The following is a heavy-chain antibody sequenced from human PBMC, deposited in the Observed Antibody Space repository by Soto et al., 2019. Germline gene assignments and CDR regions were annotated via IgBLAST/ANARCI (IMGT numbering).Heavy chain of an antibody. D-gene: IGHD2-2*01. J-gene: IGHJ6*02. CDR1: GGTFSSYA. Sequence: QVQLVQSGAEVKKPGPSVKVSCKASGGTFSSYAISWLRQAPGQGLEWMGGIIPIFATANYAQKFQDRVTITADESMSTAYMELSRLRSEDTAVYYCARTYCSSTSCPYFYGMDVWGQGTTVTVYS. CDR2: IIPIFATA. CDR3: ARTYCSSTSCPYFYGMDV. V-gene: IGHV1-69*01.